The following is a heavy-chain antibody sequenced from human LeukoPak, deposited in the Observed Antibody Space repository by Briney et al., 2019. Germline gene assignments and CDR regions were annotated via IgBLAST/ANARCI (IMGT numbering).Heavy chain of an antibody. V-gene: IGHV3-30*04. Sequence: GRSLRLSCAASGFTFSSYAMHWVRQAPGKGLEWVAVISYDGSNKYYADSVKGRFTISRDNSKNTLYLQMNSLRAEDTAVYYCARDRPRDGYNYGFDYLGQGTLVTVSS. CDR3: ARDRPRDGYNYGFDY. D-gene: IGHD5-24*01. J-gene: IGHJ4*02. CDR1: GFTFSSYA. CDR2: ISYDGSNK.